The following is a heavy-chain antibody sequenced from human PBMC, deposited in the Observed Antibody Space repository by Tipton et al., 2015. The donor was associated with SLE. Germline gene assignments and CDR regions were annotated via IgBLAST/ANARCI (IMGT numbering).Heavy chain of an antibody. V-gene: IGHV4-4*01. D-gene: IGHD3-10*01. CDR2: ISHSETT. CDR3: ARGLGGLDYGSWSYYGNWFDP. J-gene: IGHJ5*02. Sequence: SLRLSCAVSGASISSGHWWSWVRQPPGKGLEWIGEISHSETTNYHPSLQSRIIISLDKSKNQFSLNLSSVSAADTAKYFCARGLGGLDYGSWSYYGNWFDPWGQGTLVTVSS. CDR1: GASISSGHW.